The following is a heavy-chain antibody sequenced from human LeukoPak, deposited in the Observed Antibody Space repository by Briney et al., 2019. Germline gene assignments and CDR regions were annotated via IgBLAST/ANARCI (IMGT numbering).Heavy chain of an antibody. J-gene: IGHJ4*02. D-gene: IGHD3-3*01. CDR1: GYSFTSYW. Sequence: GESLKISCKGSGYSFTSYWIGWVRQMPGEGLEWMGIIYPGDSDTRYSPSLQGQVTISVDTSIGTAYLQWSSLKASDTAIYYCARQNDFRLDYWGQGTLVTVSS. CDR2: IYPGDSDT. CDR3: ARQNDFRLDY. V-gene: IGHV5-51*01.